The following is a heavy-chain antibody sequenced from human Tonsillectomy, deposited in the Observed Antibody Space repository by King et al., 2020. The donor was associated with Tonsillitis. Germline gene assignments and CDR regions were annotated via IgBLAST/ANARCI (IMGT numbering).Heavy chain of an antibody. V-gene: IGHV3-33*05. CDR3: ARERMYDSGWGIDY. Sequence: MQLVQSGGGVVQPGRSLRLSCAASGFPFRSYGMHWVRQAPGKGLEWVAVISLDGRSKYADSVRGRFAISRDNSNNTLYQQMNNLRAEDTAIYYCARERMYDSGWGIDYWGQGTLVTVSS. CDR1: GFPFRSYG. D-gene: IGHD6-19*01. CDR2: ISLDGRSK. J-gene: IGHJ4*02.